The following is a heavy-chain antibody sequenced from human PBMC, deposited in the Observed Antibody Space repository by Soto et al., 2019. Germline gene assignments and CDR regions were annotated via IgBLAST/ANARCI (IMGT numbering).Heavy chain of an antibody. CDR3: ARGNWNYGMDYYYYYMDV. D-gene: IGHD1-7*01. Sequence: SQTLSLTCAISGDSVSSNSAAWNWTRQSTSRGLEWLGRTYYRSKWYNDYAVSVKSRITINPDTSKNQFSLQLNSVTPEDTAVYYCARGNWNYGMDYYYYYMDVWGKGTTVTVSS. CDR2: TYYRSKWYN. V-gene: IGHV6-1*01. CDR1: GDSVSSNSAA. J-gene: IGHJ6*03.